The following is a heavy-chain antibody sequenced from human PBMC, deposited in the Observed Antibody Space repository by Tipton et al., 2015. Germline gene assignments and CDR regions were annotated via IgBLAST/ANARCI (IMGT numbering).Heavy chain of an antibody. V-gene: IGHV4-59*01. CDR3: ARDLEHGMDV. CDR2: ISYTDDA. CDR1: SDSINKYY. J-gene: IGHJ6*02. D-gene: IGHD5-24*01. Sequence: LSLTCTVSSDSINKYYWSWIRQPPGKGLEWIGYISYTDDAHYNPALKSRVTISVDTSKNQFSLTLNSVAAADTAVYYCARDLEHGMDVWGHGTTVTVSS.